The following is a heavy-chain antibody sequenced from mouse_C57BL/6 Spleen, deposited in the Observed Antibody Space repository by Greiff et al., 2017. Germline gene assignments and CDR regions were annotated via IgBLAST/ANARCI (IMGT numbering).Heavy chain of an antibody. CDR3: TRGAGKYFDY. D-gene: IGHD3-3*01. J-gene: IGHJ2*01. CDR2: IDPSDSYT. CDR1: GYTFTSYW. Sequence: QVQLQQPGAELVRPGTSVKLSCKASGYTFTSYWMHWVKQRPGQGLEWIGVIDPSDSYTNYNQKFKGKATLTVDASSSTAYMQLSSLSSEDSAVYYCTRGAGKYFDYWGQGTTLTVSS. V-gene: IGHV1-59*01.